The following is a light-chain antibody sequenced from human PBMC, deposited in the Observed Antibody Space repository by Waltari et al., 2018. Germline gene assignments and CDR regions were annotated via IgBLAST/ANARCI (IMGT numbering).Light chain of an antibody. V-gene: IGKV1-5*03. J-gene: IGKJ4*01. CDR3: QEYDSLPVT. CDR2: KAS. CDR1: QSVKNN. Sequence: DIQLTQSPSTLSASVGDSVTITCRASQSVKNNLAWYQQKPGKAPKVLIHKASSLESGVPSRFSGSGCGTEFTLTISSLQPDYFATYYCQEYDSLPVTFSGAAKVEIK.